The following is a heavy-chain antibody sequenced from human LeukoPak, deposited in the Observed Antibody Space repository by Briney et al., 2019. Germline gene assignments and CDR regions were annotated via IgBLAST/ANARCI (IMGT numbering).Heavy chain of an antibody. CDR1: GNSISSGDYY. J-gene: IGHJ3*02. CDR2: IYTSGST. Sequence: PSETLSLTCTVSGNSISSGDYYWSWIRQPAGKGLEWIGRIYTSGSTNYNPSLKSRITMSVDTSKNEFSLKLRSVTAADTAVYYCARSNRLYYDILTGYSTLNVFDIWGQGTMVTVS. D-gene: IGHD3-9*01. CDR3: ARSNRLYYDILTGYSTLNVFDI. V-gene: IGHV4-61*02.